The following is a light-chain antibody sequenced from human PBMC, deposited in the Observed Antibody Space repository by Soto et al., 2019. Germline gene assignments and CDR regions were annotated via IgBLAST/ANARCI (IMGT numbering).Light chain of an antibody. CDR2: DAS. V-gene: IGKV1-5*01. J-gene: IGKJ1*01. CDR3: QLYYTYPWT. CDR1: QNINKR. Sequence: DIQMTQSPFTLSASVGDRVTITCRASQNINKRLAWHQQKPGKAPKVLIYDASNLKSGVPSRFSGSGSGTEFILTISSLQPDDFATYYCQLYYTYPWTFGQGTKVEIK.